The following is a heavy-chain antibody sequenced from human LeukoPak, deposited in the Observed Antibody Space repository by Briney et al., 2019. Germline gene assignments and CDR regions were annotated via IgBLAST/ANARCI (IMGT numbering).Heavy chain of an antibody. CDR3: ATDRNSGKYYDY. D-gene: IGHD1-26*01. V-gene: IGHV3-30*03. J-gene: IGHJ4*02. CDR2: ISYDENNK. CDR1: GFTFSSHG. Sequence: GGSLRLSCAASGFTFSSHGIHWVRQAPGKGLEWVAVISYDENNKYYADSVKGRFTTSRDNSKDTLYLQMNSLRAEDTAVYYCATDRNSGKYYDYWGQGTLVTVSS.